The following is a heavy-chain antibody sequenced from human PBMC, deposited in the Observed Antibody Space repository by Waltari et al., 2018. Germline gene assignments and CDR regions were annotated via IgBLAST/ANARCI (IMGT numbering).Heavy chain of an antibody. V-gene: IGHV4-4*02. D-gene: IGHD3-10*01. CDR1: GGPISSSNW. J-gene: IGHJ4*02. CDR3: ARVGLYYGSGSTVDY. CDR2: IYHSGST. Sequence: QVQLQESGPGLVKPSGTLSLTCAVSGGPISSSNWWSWVRQPPGKGLEWIGEIYHSGSTNYNPSLKSRVTISVDKSKNQFSLKLSSVTAADTAVYYCARVGLYYGSGSTVDYWGQGTLVTVSS.